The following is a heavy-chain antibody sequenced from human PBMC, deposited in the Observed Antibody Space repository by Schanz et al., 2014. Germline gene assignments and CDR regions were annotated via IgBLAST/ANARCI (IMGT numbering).Heavy chain of an antibody. J-gene: IGHJ3*02. V-gene: IGHV1-2*04. CDR3: ARGGGPEDVFDI. CDR2: INPNSGDT. D-gene: IGHD5-12*01. Sequence: QVQLVQSGAEVKKPGASVKVSCKASGYTTFTDYYIHWVRQAPGQGLEWMGWINPNSGDTNYAQKFQGWVTMTRDTSISTAYMEVSRLKSDDTAVYYCARGGGPEDVFDIWGQGTTVTVSS. CDR1: GYTTFTDYY.